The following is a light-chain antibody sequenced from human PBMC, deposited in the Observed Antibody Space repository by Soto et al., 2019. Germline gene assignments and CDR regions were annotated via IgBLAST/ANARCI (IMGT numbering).Light chain of an antibody. CDR2: GAS. CDR3: QQYNNWPPRT. J-gene: IGKJ1*01. V-gene: IGKV3-15*01. CDR1: QSVSSNY. Sequence: DIVLTQSPGTLSLSPGERATLSCSASQSVSSNYLAWYQQRPGQAPRLLIYGASTRATGIPARFSGSGSGTEFTLTISSLQSEDFAVYYCQQYNNWPPRTFGQGTKVDIK.